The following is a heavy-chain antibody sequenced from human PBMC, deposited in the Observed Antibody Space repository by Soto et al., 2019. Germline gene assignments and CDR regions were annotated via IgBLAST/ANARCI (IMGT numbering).Heavy chain of an antibody. CDR3: AREGVVAASD. CDR2: IYSGGST. D-gene: IGHD2-15*01. J-gene: IGHJ4*02. CDR1: GFTVSSNY. V-gene: IGHV3-66*01. Sequence: EVQLVESGGGLVQPGGSLRLSCAASGFTVSSNYMSWVRQAPGKGLEWVSVIYSGGSTNYADSVKGRFTISRDNSKNTLYLQVNCLRAEETDVYYCAREGVVAASDWGQGTLVTVSS.